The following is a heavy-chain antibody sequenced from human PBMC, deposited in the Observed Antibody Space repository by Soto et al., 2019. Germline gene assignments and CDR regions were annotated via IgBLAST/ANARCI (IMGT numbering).Heavy chain of an antibody. CDR3: AKVARNVAYYYGSGTPGWFDP. CDR1: GFTFSSYA. J-gene: IGHJ5*02. D-gene: IGHD3-10*01. Sequence: PGGSLRLSCAASGFTFSSYAMSWVRQAPGKGLEWVSAISGSGGSTYYADSVKGRFTISRDNSKNTLYLQMNSLRAEDTAVYYCAKVARNVAYYYGSGTPGWFDPWGQGTLVTVSS. CDR2: ISGSGGST. V-gene: IGHV3-23*01.